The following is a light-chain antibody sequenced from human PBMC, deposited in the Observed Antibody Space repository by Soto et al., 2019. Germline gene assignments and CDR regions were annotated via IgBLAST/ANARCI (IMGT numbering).Light chain of an antibody. V-gene: IGKV3D-15*01. CDR1: QNINNN. CDR2: GAS. Sequence: IVITQSPATLSASPGERATLSCRPSQNINNNLAWYQQKPGQAPRLLIYGASTRATGIPTRFSGRGSGTDFTLTISSLQSEDFAVYYCQQYGRSPFTFGPGTKVDIK. CDR3: QQYGRSPFT. J-gene: IGKJ3*01.